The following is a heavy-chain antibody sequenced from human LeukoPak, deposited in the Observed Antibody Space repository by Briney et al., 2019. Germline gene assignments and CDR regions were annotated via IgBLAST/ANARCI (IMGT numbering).Heavy chain of an antibody. CDR1: GYTFTSYD. J-gene: IGHJ4*02. Sequence: ASVKVSCKASGYTFTSYDINWVRQATGQGLEWMGWMNPNSGNTGYAQKFQGRVTITRNTSISTAYMELSSLRSEDTAVYYCARALNGGWYVNFDYWGQGTLVTVSS. CDR2: MNPNSGNT. D-gene: IGHD6-19*01. V-gene: IGHV1-8*03. CDR3: ARALNGGWYVNFDY.